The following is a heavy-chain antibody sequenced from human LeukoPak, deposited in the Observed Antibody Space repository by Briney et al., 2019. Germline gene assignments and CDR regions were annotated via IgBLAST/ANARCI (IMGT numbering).Heavy chain of an antibody. CDR3: ARANRSGRDGYNRIDY. D-gene: IGHD5-24*01. Sequence: SVKVSCKASGGTFSSYAISWVRLAPGQRLEWMGGIIPIFGTANYAQKFQGRVTITADESTSTAYMELSSLRSEDTAVYYCARANRSGRDGYNRIDYWGQGTLVTVSS. V-gene: IGHV1-69*01. CDR1: GGTFSSYA. CDR2: IIPIFGTA. J-gene: IGHJ4*02.